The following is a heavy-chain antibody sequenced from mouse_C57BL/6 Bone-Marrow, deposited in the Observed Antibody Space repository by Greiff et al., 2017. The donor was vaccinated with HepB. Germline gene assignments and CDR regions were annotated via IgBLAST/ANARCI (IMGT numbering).Heavy chain of an antibody. CDR1: GYAFSSSW. CDR2: IYPGDGDT. V-gene: IGHV1-82*01. J-gene: IGHJ4*01. CDR3: ARWSWQGYAMDY. D-gene: IGHD6-1*01. Sequence: QVQLQQSGPELVKPGASVKISCKASGYAFSSSWMNWVKQRPGKGLEWIGRIYPGDGDTNYNGKFKGKATLTADKSSSTAYMQLSSLTSEDSAVYFCARWSWQGYAMDYWGQGTSVTVSS.